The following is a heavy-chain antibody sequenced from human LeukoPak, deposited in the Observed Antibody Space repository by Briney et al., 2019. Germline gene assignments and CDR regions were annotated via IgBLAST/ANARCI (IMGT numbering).Heavy chain of an antibody. V-gene: IGHV3-64*01. CDR2: ISKNGRNT. CDR1: GFTFSNYW. D-gene: IGHD6-19*01. Sequence: GGSLRLSCAASGFTFSNYWMSWVRQAPGKGLEFVSAISKNGRNTYYGNSMKGRFTISRDISKNTLYLQMGSLRPEDMAVYYCARVDSGSACASWGQGILVTVSS. J-gene: IGHJ1*01. CDR3: ARVDSGSACAS.